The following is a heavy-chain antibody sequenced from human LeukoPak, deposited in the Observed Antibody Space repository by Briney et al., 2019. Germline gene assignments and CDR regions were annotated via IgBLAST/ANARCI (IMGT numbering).Heavy chain of an antibody. Sequence: GGSLRLSCAASGFTFSSYAMSWVRQAPGKGLELVSAISGSGGSTYYADSVKGRFTISRDNSKNTLYLQMNSLRAEDTAVYYCAKDIFGQIDAFDIWGQGTMVTVSS. J-gene: IGHJ3*02. CDR3: AKDIFGQIDAFDI. V-gene: IGHV3-23*01. CDR1: GFTFSSYA. D-gene: IGHD3-3*01. CDR2: ISGSGGST.